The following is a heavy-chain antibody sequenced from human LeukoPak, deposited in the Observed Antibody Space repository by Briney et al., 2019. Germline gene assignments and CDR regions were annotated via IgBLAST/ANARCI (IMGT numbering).Heavy chain of an antibody. J-gene: IGHJ4*02. CDR1: GYRFATYW. Sequence: GESLKISCKGSGYRFATYWIGWARQMRGKGREGRGIIYPGDSDTRYSPSFQGQVTISADKSISTAYLQWSSLKASDTAMYYCARLPEYCSSTSCYGLAVAGYFDYWGQGTLVTVSS. V-gene: IGHV5-51*01. D-gene: IGHD2-2*01. CDR2: IYPGDSDT. CDR3: ARLPEYCSSTSCYGLAVAGYFDY.